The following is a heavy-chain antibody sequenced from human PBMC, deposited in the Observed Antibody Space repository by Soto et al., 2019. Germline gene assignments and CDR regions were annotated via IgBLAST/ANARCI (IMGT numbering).Heavy chain of an antibody. Sequence: QLQLQESGPGLVKPSETLSLICSVSGVSISGSSYYWGWIRQPPGKGLEWIGSIYYSGQTYYNPSLKSRVTISVDRSKNQFSLNLTSVTATDTAFYYCAGHGSSWGQGTLVTVSS. CDR1: GVSISGSSYY. J-gene: IGHJ5*02. V-gene: IGHV4-39*01. CDR3: AGHGSS. CDR2: IYYSGQT.